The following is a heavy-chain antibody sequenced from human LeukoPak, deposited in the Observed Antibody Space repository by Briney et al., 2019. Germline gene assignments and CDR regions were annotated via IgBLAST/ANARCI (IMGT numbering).Heavy chain of an antibody. D-gene: IGHD3-22*01. V-gene: IGHV4-34*01. CDR1: GGSFSGYY. CDR2: INHSGST. CDR3: ARDRSYYYDSSGYFDY. Sequence: SETLSLTCAVYGGSFSGYYWSWIRQPRGKGLEWIGEINHSGSTNYNPSLKGRVTISVDTSKNQFSLKLSSVTAADTAVYYCARDRSYYYDSSGYFDYWGQGTLVTVSS. J-gene: IGHJ4*02.